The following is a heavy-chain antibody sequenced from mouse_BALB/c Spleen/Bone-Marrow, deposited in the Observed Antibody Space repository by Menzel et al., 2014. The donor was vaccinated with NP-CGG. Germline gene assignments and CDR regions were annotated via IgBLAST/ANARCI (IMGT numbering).Heavy chain of an antibody. Sequence: EVQLQQSGPEPVKPGASVKISCKASGYSFTGYTMNWVKQSHGKNPEWIGLINPYNGGTNYNQKFKDKATLTVDKSSSTAYMELLSLTSEDSAVYYCARSGLYYGNYLYAMDYWGQGTSVTVSS. D-gene: IGHD2-1*01. CDR2: INPYNGGT. CDR3: ARSGLYYGNYLYAMDY. J-gene: IGHJ4*01. V-gene: IGHV1-18*01. CDR1: GYSFTGYT.